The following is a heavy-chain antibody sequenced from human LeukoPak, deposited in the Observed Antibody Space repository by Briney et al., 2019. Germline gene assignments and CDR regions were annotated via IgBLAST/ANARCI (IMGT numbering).Heavy chain of an antibody. D-gene: IGHD2-2*01. V-gene: IGHV4-30-4*08. CDR2: IYYSGST. CDR1: GGSISSGDYY. CDR3: ARVGSVYCSSTSCFDY. J-gene: IGHJ4*02. Sequence: PSETLSLTCTVSGGSISSGDYYWSWIPQPPGKGLEWIGYIYYSGSTYYNPSLKSRVTISVDTSKNQFSLKLSSVTAADTAVYYCARVGSVYCSSTSCFDYWGQGTLVTVSS.